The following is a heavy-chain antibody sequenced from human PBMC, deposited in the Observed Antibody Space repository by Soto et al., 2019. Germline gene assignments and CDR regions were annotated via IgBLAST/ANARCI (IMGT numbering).Heavy chain of an antibody. V-gene: IGHV3-7*01. CDR3: ATDMDDNSAYGDY. D-gene: IGHD4-4*01. J-gene: IGHJ4*02. CDR2: IKEDGSEK. CDR1: GFTFRRYY. Sequence: EVQLVETGGGLVQPGGSLRLSCTVSGFTFRRYYMHRVRQAPGKGLEWVATIKEDGSEKFYVDSVKDRFTISRVNAKNSLFLQMNSLRVEDTALCYCATDMDDNSAYGDYWGQGTLVTVSS.